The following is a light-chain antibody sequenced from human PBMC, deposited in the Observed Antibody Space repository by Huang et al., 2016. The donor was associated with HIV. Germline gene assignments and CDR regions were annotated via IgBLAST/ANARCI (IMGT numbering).Light chain of an antibody. V-gene: IGKV3-15*01. CDR2: SAS. CDR1: QSVGSD. Sequence: EIVLTQSPATLSVSPGERAPLSCRASQSVGSDLAWYKHRPGQAPRLLIYSASTRATCIPARFSGSGYGTDFILTVSSLQSEDFALYYCQQYRDWPPYTFGQGTKLEIK. J-gene: IGKJ2*01. CDR3: QQYRDWPPYT.